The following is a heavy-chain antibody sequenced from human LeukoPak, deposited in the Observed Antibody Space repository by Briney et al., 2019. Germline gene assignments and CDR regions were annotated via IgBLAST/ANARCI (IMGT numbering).Heavy chain of an antibody. V-gene: IGHV3-74*01. CDR2: INSDGSST. CDR3: AATIDYGGYDY. J-gene: IGHJ4*02. D-gene: IGHD4-23*01. Sequence: GGSLRRSCAASGFTFSSYWMHWVRQAPGKGLVWVSGINSDGSSTTYADSVKGRFAISRDNAKNTLYLQMNSLRAEDTAVYFCAATIDYGGYDYWGQGTLVTVSS. CDR1: GFTFSSYW.